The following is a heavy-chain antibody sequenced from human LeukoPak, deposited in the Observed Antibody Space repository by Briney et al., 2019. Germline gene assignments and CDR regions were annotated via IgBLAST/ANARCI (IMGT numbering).Heavy chain of an antibody. CDR2: IHSDGGTT. V-gene: IGHV3-74*01. CDR3: ARDTYSIAE. D-gene: IGHD1-26*01. Sequence: PGGSLRLSCAASGFTFSNYWMHWVRQASGKGLVWVSLIHSDGGTTNYADSVKGRFTISRDNAKNTLYLQMNSLRVEDTAVYYCARDTYSIAEWGQGTLVTVSS. CDR1: GFTFSNYW. J-gene: IGHJ4*02.